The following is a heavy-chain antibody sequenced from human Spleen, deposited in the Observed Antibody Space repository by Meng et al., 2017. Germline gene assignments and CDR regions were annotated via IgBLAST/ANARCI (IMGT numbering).Heavy chain of an antibody. Sequence: VESVQAGVEVKAPGSSVKVSCKASGGTFSRYAISWVRQAPGQGLEWMGGIIPIFGSSNYAQKFQGRVTITADESTSTAYMELSSLRSEDTAVYYCARVSPGLAARLGWFDYWGQGTLVTVSS. D-gene: IGHD6-6*01. V-gene: IGHV1-69*01. CDR1: GGTFSRYA. J-gene: IGHJ4*02. CDR3: ARVSPGLAARLGWFDY. CDR2: IIPIFGSS.